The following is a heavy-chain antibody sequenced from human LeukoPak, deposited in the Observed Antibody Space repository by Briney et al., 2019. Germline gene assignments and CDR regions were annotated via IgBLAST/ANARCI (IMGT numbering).Heavy chain of an antibody. CDR1: GFTFSSYG. D-gene: IGHD5-12*01. CDR2: ISYDGSNK. V-gene: IGHV3-30*18. CDR3: AKETRGYPLYSYYGMDV. Sequence: GGSLRLSCAASGFTFSSYGMHWVRQAPGKGLEWVAVISYDGSNKYYADSVKGRFTISRDNSKNTLYLQMNSLRAEDTAVYYCAKETRGYPLYSYYGMDVWGQGTTVTVPS. J-gene: IGHJ6*02.